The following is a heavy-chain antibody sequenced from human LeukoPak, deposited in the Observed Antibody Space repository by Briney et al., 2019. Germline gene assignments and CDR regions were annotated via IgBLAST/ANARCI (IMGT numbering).Heavy chain of an antibody. D-gene: IGHD3-10*01. CDR3: AREVKSGFGELSGFDY. Sequence: ASVKVSCKASRYTFTDYYIHWVRQAPGQGLEWVGWINPNSRGTSYAQKFQGRVTMTRDTSISTAYMELSRLRSDDTAVYYCAREVKSGFGELSGFDYWGQGTLVTVSS. J-gene: IGHJ4*02. CDR2: INPNSRGT. V-gene: IGHV1-2*02. CDR1: RYTFTDYY.